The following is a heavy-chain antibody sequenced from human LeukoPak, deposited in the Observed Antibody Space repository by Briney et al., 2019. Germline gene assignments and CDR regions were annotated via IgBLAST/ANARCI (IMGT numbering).Heavy chain of an antibody. CDR2: TNHSGST. Sequence: PSETLSLTCAVYGGSFSGYYWSWIRQPPGKGLEWIGETNHSGSTNYNPSLKSRVTISVDTSKNQFSLKLSSVTAADTAVYYCARQNYYDSSGYAFDAFDIWGQGTMVTVSS. J-gene: IGHJ3*02. CDR3: ARQNYYDSSGYAFDAFDI. D-gene: IGHD3-22*01. CDR1: GGSFSGYY. V-gene: IGHV4-34*01.